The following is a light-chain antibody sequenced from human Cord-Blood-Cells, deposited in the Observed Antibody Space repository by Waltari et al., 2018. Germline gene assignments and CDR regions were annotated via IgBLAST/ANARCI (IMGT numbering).Light chain of an antibody. CDR1: SSDVGSYNL. V-gene: IGLV2-23*02. Sequence: QSALTQPVPVSGSPGQSITISCTGTSSDVGSYNLVSWYQQHPGKAPKLMIYEVSKRPSGVSNRFSGSKSGNTASLTISGLQAEDEADYYCCSYAGSSTYVFGTGTKVTVL. J-gene: IGLJ1*01. CDR3: CSYAGSSTYV. CDR2: EVS.